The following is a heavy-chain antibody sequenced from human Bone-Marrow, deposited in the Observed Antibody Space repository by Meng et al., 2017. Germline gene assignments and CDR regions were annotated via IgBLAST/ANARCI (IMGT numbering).Heavy chain of an antibody. Sequence: QVQLQQWGAGLLKPSETLSLTCAVCGGSLSGHHWSWNRQPPGKGLECIGEVNLRGITNYNPSLKSRVTISVDTSKNQFSLKLSSVTAADTAVYYCARARFSGAYPTEKYNWFDPWGQGTLVTVSS. D-gene: IGHD2-21*02. CDR1: GGSLSGHH. J-gene: IGHJ5*02. V-gene: IGHV4-34*01. CDR3: ARARFSGAYPTEKYNWFDP. CDR2: VNLRGIT.